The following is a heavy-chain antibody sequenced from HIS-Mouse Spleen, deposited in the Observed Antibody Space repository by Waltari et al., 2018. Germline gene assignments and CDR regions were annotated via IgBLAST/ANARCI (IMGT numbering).Heavy chain of an antibody. J-gene: IGHJ4*02. CDR1: GGPLRSRTYY. V-gene: IGHV4-39*01. CDR2: IYYSGST. CDR3: ARHEGQQLVTSLFDY. Sequence: QLQLQESGPGLVKPLESLSLTCTVSGGPLRSRTYYVVSIRHPPGKGLEWIGSIYYSGSTNYNPSLKSRVTISVDTSKNQFSLKLSSVTAADTAVYYCARHEGQQLVTSLFDYWGQGTLVTVSS. D-gene: IGHD6-13*01.